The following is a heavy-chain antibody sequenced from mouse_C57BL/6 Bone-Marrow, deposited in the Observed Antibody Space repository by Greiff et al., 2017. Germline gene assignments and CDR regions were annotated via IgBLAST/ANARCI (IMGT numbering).Heavy chain of an antibody. CDR3: ARSRTGYYFDY. V-gene: IGHV1-80*01. Sequence: VQLQQSGAELVKPGASVKISCKASGYAFSSYWMNWVKQRPGKGLEWIGQIYPGDGDTNYNGKFKGKATLTADKSSSTAYMQLSSLTSEDSAVYFCARSRTGYYFDYWGQGTTLTVSS. CDR1: GYAFSSYW. J-gene: IGHJ2*01. D-gene: IGHD4-1*01. CDR2: IYPGDGDT.